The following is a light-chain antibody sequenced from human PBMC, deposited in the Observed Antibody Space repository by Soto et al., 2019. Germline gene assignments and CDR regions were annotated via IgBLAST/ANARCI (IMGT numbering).Light chain of an antibody. CDR2: DVT. V-gene: IGLV2-14*01. Sequence: QSVLTQPASVSGSPGQSITISCTGTSSDVGDFNYVSWYQQHPDRAPKLMIYDVTNRPSGVSSRFSGSKSGNTASLTISGLQAEDEDDYYCSSYSGSGTVFVGGTQLTVL. CDR1: SSDVGDFNY. CDR3: SSYSGSGTV. J-gene: IGLJ7*01.